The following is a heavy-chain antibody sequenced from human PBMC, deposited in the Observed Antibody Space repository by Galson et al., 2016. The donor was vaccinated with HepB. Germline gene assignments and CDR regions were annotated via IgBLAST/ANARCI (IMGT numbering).Heavy chain of an antibody. Sequence: SLRLSCAGSGFTLNHYAMGRVRLAPGNGLEWISTISGSGDSIYYGDSMKGRFSISRDNSKNTMFLEMNSLGAEDTAVYFCAKDFVGMVADAFDIWGQGTMVTVSS. J-gene: IGHJ3*02. CDR1: GFTLNHYA. D-gene: IGHD3-3*01. V-gene: IGHV3-23*01. CDR3: AKDFVGMVADAFDI. CDR2: ISGSGDSI.